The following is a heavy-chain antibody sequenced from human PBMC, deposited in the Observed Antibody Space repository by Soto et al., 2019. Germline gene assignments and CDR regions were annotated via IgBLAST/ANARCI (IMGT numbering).Heavy chain of an antibody. J-gene: IGHJ5*02. D-gene: IGHD3-10*01. V-gene: IGHV3-30*18. CDR3: AKALGLLWFGEFDP. Sequence: GGSLRLSCAASGFTFSSYGMHWVRQAPGKGLEWVAVISYDGSNKYYADSVKGRFTISRDNSKNTLYLQMNSLRAEDTAVYYCAKALGLLWFGEFDPWGQGTLVTVSS. CDR1: GFTFSSYG. CDR2: ISYDGSNK.